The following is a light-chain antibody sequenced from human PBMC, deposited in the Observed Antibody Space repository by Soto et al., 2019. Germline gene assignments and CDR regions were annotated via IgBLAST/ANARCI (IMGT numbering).Light chain of an antibody. CDR2: STS. V-gene: IGKV3-20*01. CDR3: QRYGSSPLIT. CDR1: QSVSSN. Sequence: EIVMTQSPATLSVSPRERATLSCRASQSVSSNLAWYQQKPGQAPRLLIYSTSSRATGIPDRFSGSGSGTDFTLTISRLEPEDFAVYFCQRYGSSPLITFGQGTRLEIK. J-gene: IGKJ5*01.